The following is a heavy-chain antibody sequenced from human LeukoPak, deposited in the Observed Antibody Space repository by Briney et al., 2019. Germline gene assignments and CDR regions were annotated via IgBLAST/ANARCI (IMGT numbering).Heavy chain of an antibody. CDR3: ARVGADCSGGSCYEDYFDY. CDR2: ISTYNGNT. D-gene: IGHD2-15*01. V-gene: IGHV1-18*01. Sequence: GASVEVSCKASGYTFTNYGISWVRQAPGQGLEWMGWISTYNGNTNYAQKFQGRVTMTTDTSTSTAYMELRSLRSDDTAVFYCARVGADCSGGSCYEDYFDYWGQGTLVTISS. J-gene: IGHJ4*02. CDR1: GYTFTNYG.